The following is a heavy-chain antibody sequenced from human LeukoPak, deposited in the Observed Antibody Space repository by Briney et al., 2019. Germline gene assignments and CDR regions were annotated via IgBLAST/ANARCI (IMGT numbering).Heavy chain of an antibody. V-gene: IGHV4-39*07. J-gene: IGHJ4*02. CDR3: ARITMGYYLDY. CDR2: IYYSGST. Sequence: SKTLSLTCTVSGGSISSSSYYWGWIRQPPGKGLEWIGSIYYSGSTYYNPSLKSRVTISVDTSKNQFSLKLSSVTAADTAVYYCARITMGYYLDYWGQGTLVTVSS. D-gene: IGHD3-10*01. CDR1: GGSISSSSYY.